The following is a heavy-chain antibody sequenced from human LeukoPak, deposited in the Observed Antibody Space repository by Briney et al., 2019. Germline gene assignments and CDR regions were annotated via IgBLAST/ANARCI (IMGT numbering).Heavy chain of an antibody. J-gene: IGHJ5*02. D-gene: IGHD2-21*02. V-gene: IGHV4-30-2*05. CDR1: GGSISSGGYY. Sequence: SETLSLTCTVSGGSISSGGYYWSWIRQPPGKGLEWIGYIYHSGSTYYNPSLKSRVTISVDTSKNQFSLKLSSVTAADTAVYYCARGGDYAYSDWFDPWGQGTLVTVSS. CDR3: ARGGDYAYSDWFDP. CDR2: IYHSGST.